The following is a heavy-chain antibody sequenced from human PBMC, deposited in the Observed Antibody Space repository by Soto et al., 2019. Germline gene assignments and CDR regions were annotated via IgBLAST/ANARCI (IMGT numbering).Heavy chain of an antibody. V-gene: IGHV4-30-2*01. Sequence: QLQLQESGSGLVKPSQTLSLTCAVSGGSISSGGYSWRWIRQPPGKGLECIGYIYHSGSTYYNPSLKSRVSISVDRSKNQFSLKLSSVTAADTAVYYCAGGAVGATTSDYWGQGTLVTVSS. CDR1: GGSISSGGYS. J-gene: IGHJ4*02. CDR2: IYHSGST. CDR3: AGGAVGATTSDY. D-gene: IGHD1-26*01.